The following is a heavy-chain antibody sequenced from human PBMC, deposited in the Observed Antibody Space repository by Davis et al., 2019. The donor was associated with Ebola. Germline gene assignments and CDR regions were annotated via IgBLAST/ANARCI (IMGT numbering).Heavy chain of an antibody. CDR3: ARGSPLRFLEWLPMYYFDY. CDR2: IWYDGSNK. CDR1: GFTFSSYG. V-gene: IGHV3-33*01. Sequence: PGGSLRLSCAASGFTFSSYGMHWVRQAPGKGLEWVAVIWYDGSNKYYADSVKGRFTISRDNAKNSLYLQMNSLRAEDTAVYYCARGSPLRFLEWLPMYYFDYWGQGTLVTVSS. D-gene: IGHD3-3*01. J-gene: IGHJ4*02.